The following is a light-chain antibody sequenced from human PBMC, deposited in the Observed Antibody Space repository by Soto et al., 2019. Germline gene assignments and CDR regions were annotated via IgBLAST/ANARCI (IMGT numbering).Light chain of an antibody. CDR2: GAS. CDR1: QSVSSSY. CDR3: QQYDSSPNT. V-gene: IGKV3-20*01. J-gene: IGKJ3*01. Sequence: ENVLTQSPGTLSLSPGERATLSCRASQSVSSSYLAWYQQKPGQAPRLLIYGASSRATGIPDRFSGSGSGTDFTLTVSRLEPEDFAVYYCQQYDSSPNTFGPGTKVDFK.